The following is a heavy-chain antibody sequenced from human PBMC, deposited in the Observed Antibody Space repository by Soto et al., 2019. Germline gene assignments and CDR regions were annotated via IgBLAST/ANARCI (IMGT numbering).Heavy chain of an antibody. V-gene: IGHV4-31*03. D-gene: IGHD1-1*01. Sequence: PSELLFLTCTVSGDCTLGGGYYFRWVRSRPSKGLEPSRCVYPTGGTRYKPSLKGRLTISVDRSNNLCYLRLTSVSPPDTAVHYCARDNRRTCNPANVAYGKDVWGQGTTVTFS. J-gene: IGHJ6*02. CDR2: VYPTGGT. CDR3: ARDNRRTCNPANVAYGKDV. CDR1: GDCTLGGGYY.